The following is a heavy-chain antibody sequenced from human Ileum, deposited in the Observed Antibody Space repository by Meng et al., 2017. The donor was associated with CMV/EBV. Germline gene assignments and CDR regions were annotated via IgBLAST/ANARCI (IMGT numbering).Heavy chain of an antibody. Sequence: GESLKISCAASGFTFSSYWMNWVRQAPGKGLEWVANIKQDGSEKNYVDSVKGRFTISRDNAKNSLYLQMNSLRAEDTDVYYCARAPAVAGRYYFDYWGQGTLVTVSS. CDR1: GFTFSSYW. D-gene: IGHD6-13*01. CDR3: ARAPAVAGRYYFDY. J-gene: IGHJ4*02. CDR2: IKQDGSEK. V-gene: IGHV3-7*04.